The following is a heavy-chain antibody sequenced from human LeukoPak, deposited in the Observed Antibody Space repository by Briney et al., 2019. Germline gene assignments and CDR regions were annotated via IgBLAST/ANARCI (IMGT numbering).Heavy chain of an antibody. J-gene: IGHJ6*03. D-gene: IGHD3-3*01. CDR1: GFTFSHYS. CDR2: IISNGGNT. CDR3: ARITMGATIANFYYYHMDV. V-gene: IGHV3-64*02. Sequence: PGGSLRLSCAAYGFTFSHYSMHWVRQAPGKGLEYVSAIISNGGNTHYADSVKGRFTISRDNSKNTLYLQMDSLRAEDMAVYYCARITMGATIANFYYYHMDVWGKGATVTVSS.